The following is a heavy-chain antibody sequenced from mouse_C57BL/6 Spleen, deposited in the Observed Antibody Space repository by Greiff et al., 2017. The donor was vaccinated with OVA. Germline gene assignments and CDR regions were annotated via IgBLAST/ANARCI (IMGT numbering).Heavy chain of an antibody. CDR1: GYTFTSYW. CDR3: ARSGYYGSSYLAWFAY. J-gene: IGHJ3*01. V-gene: IGHV1-69*01. D-gene: IGHD1-1*01. Sequence: QVQLQQPGAELVMPGASVKLSCKASGYTFTSYWMHWVKQRPGQGLEWIGEIDPSDSYTNSNQKFKGKSTLTVDKSSSTAYMQLSSLTSEDSAVYYCARSGYYGSSYLAWFAYWGQGTLVTVSA. CDR2: IDPSDSYT.